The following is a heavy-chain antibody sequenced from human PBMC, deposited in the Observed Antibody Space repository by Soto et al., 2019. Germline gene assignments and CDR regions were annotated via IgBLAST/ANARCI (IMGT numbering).Heavy chain of an antibody. CDR2: INSDGSST. J-gene: IGHJ3*02. D-gene: IGHD3-22*01. V-gene: IGHV3-74*01. CDR1: GFTFSSYC. Sequence: GGSLRLSCAASGFTFSSYCMNWVRQAPGKGLEWVSGINSDGSSTCYADSVKGRFTISRDNTKNTLYLQMNSLRVEDTAESYCEKERGAYDSSFYYYYFDIWGQGTMVTVSS. CDR3: EKERGAYDSSFYYYYFDI.